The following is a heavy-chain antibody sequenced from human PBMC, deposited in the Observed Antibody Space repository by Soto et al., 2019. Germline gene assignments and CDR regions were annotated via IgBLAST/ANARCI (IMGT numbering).Heavy chain of an antibody. CDR2: IYHSGSN. CDR1: GGSISSGGYS. Sequence: QLQLQESGSGLVKPSQTLSLTCAVSGGSISSGGYSWSWIRQPPGKGLEWIGYIYHSGSNYYNPSLKSRVTISVDRSKNQFSLKLSSVTAADTAVYYCARETTVTTGAFDIWGQGTMVTVSS. J-gene: IGHJ3*02. D-gene: IGHD4-17*01. V-gene: IGHV4-30-2*01. CDR3: ARETTVTTGAFDI.